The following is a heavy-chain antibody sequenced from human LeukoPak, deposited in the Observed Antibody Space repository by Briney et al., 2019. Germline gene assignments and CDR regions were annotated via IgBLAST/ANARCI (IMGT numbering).Heavy chain of an antibody. CDR1: GFTFSSYA. V-gene: IGHV3-64D*09. CDR2: ISSNGGST. Sequence: GGSLRLSCPASGFTFSSYAMHWGRQAPGEGLEYVSGISSNGGSTDYADSVMGRFTISRDNSKKKLYLQMSSLRAEDTAVYYCVKADCSGGSCYFLSWGQGTLVTVSS. J-gene: IGHJ4*02. D-gene: IGHD2-15*01. CDR3: VKADCSGGSCYFLS.